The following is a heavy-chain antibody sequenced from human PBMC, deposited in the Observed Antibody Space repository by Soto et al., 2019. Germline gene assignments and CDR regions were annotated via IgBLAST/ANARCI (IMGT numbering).Heavy chain of an antibody. D-gene: IGHD5-18*01. CDR1: GGTFSSYA. V-gene: IGHV1-69*06. CDR2: IIPIFGTA. J-gene: IGHJ4*02. Sequence: QVQLVQSGAEVKKPGSSVKVSCKASGGTFSSYAISWVRQAPGQGLEWMGGIIPIFGTANYAQKFQGRVTITADKSRSTAYMELSSLRSEDTAVYYCASLVDTAMVTGYFDYWGQGTLVTVSS. CDR3: ASLVDTAMVTGYFDY.